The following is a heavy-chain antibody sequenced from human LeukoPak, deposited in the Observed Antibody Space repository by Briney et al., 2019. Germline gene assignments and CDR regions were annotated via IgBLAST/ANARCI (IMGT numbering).Heavy chain of an antibody. CDR3: ARVSNRRITMVRGVPNWFDP. CDR2: IYYSGST. V-gene: IGHV4-30-4*01. D-gene: IGHD3-10*01. CDR1: GGSISSGDYY. J-gene: IGHJ5*02. Sequence: SETLSLTCTVSGGSISSGDYYWSWIRQPPGKGLEWIGYIYYSGSTYYNPSLKSRVTISVDTSKNQFSLKLSSVTAADTAVYYCARVSNRRITMVRGVPNWFDPWGQGTLVIVSS.